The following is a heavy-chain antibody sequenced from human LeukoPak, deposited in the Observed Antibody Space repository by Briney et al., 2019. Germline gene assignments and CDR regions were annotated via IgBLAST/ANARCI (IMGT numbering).Heavy chain of an antibody. J-gene: IGHJ3*02. CDR1: GGSLSGYY. Sequence: SQTLSLTCAVYGGSLSGYYWSWIRQPPGKGLELIGEINHSGSTNYNPSLKTRVAISVDTSKNQLSLKPSSPTAADTGAYYCASGWEVMAAFDMCGQGTMVTVSS. D-gene: IGHD1-26*01. V-gene: IGHV4-34*01. CDR2: INHSGST. CDR3: ASGWEVMAAFDM.